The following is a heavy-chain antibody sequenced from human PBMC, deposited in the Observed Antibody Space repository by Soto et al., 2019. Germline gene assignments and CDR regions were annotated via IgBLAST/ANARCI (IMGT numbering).Heavy chain of an antibody. J-gene: IGHJ4*02. CDR1: GFTFSSYG. CDR2: ISYDGSNK. V-gene: IGHV3-30*18. D-gene: IGHD2-15*01. CDR3: AKDRGVGCEQPGGLDY. Sequence: QVQLVESGGGVVQPGRSLRLSCAASGFTFSSYGMHWVRQAPGKGLEWVAVISYDGSNKYYADSVKGRFTISRDNSENTLYLQMNRLRAEDTAVYYCAKDRGVGCEQPGGLDYWGQGTLVTVSS.